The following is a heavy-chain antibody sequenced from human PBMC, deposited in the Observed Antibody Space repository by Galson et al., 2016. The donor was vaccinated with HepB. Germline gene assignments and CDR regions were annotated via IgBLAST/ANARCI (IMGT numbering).Heavy chain of an antibody. Sequence: PALVKPTQTLTLTCTFSGFSLSASGMCVSWIRQPPGKALEWLARIDWDDDKYYTTSLQTRLTVSKDTSKSQVILTVTNMGPVDTATYFCARRSNRYSGSLDYWGQGTLVTVSS. CDR2: IDWDDDK. CDR3: ARRSNRYSGSLDY. J-gene: IGHJ4*02. V-gene: IGHV2-70*11. CDR1: GFSLSASGMC. D-gene: IGHD1-26*01.